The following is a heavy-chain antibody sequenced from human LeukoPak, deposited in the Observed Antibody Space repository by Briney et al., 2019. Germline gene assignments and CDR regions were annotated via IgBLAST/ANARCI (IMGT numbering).Heavy chain of an antibody. CDR3: ARRGYFDY. Sequence: PSETLSLTCTVSGGSISTYNWSWIRQPPGKGLEWIGYVYYSGTTNYNPSLRSRVTISVDTSKNQFSLKLTSVTAADTAVYYCARRGYFDYWGQGTLVTVSS. V-gene: IGHV4-59*08. J-gene: IGHJ4*02. CDR1: GGSISTYN. CDR2: VYYSGTT.